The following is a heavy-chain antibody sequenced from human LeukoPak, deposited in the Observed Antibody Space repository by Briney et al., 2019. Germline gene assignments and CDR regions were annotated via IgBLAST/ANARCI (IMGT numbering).Heavy chain of an antibody. D-gene: IGHD3-9*01. J-gene: IGHJ4*02. CDR2: IYYSGST. CDR1: GGSISSYY. V-gene: IGHV4-59*01. Sequence: SETLSLTCTVSGGSISSYYWSWIRQPPGKGLEWIGYIYYSGSTNYNPSLKSRVIISVDKSKDQFSLKLSSLTGADTAVYYCARVRSYLDILTGYYPTYFDYWGQGTLVTVSS. CDR3: ARVRSYLDILTGYYPTYFDY.